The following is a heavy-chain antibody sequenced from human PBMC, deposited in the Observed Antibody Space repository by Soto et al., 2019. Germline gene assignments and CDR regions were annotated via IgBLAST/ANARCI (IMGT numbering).Heavy chain of an antibody. V-gene: IGHV1-18*04. D-gene: IGHD2-2*01. J-gene: IGHJ6*02. Sequence: ASVKVSCKVSGYTFTSYGISWVRQAPGQGLEWMGWISAYNGNTNYAQKLQGRVTMTTDTSTSTAYMELRSLRSDDTAVYYCARATRSDCSSTSCIYYYYYGMDVWGQGTTVTVSS. CDR2: ISAYNGNT. CDR1: GYTFTSYG. CDR3: ARATRSDCSSTSCIYYYYYGMDV.